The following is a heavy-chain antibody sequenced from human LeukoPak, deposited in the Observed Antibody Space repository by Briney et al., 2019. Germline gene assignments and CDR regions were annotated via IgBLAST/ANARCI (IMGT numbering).Heavy chain of an antibody. D-gene: IGHD3-22*01. V-gene: IGHV4-61*01. Sequence: SETLSLTCTVSVGSVSSDSYYWTWIRQPPGKGLEWIGYVYYSGRTNYNPTLKSRVTISVDTSKNQFSLRLNSVTAADTALYYCVRETATSYYDSAGYYRQTEVFDVWGQGTKVAVSS. CDR3: VRETATSYYDSAGYYRQTEVFDV. J-gene: IGHJ3*01. CDR2: VYYSGRT. CDR1: VGSVSSDSYY.